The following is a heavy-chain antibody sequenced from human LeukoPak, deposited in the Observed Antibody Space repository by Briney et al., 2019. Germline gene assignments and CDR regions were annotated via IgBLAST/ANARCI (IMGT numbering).Heavy chain of an antibody. Sequence: SETLSLTCTVSGGSISSYYWSWIRQPPGKGPEWIGYIYYSGSTNYNPSLKSRVTISVDTSKNQFSLKLSSVAAADTAVYYCARGWSRDAFDIWGQGTMVTVSS. V-gene: IGHV4-59*01. CDR3: ARGWSRDAFDI. CDR2: IYYSGST. J-gene: IGHJ3*02. CDR1: GGSISSYY. D-gene: IGHD6-13*01.